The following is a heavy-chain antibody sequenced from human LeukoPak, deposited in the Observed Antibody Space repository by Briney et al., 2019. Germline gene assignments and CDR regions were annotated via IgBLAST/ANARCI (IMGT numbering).Heavy chain of an antibody. Sequence: PGGSLRLSCAATGFTFDDYGMNWVRQDPGKGLEWVSGTNWNGGSTGYADSVKGRFTSSRDNAKNSLYLQMNSLRAEDTALYYCARDLPQIEYWGQGTLVTVSS. CDR1: GFTFDDYG. CDR3: ARDLPQIEY. V-gene: IGHV3-20*04. J-gene: IGHJ4*02. CDR2: TNWNGGST. D-gene: IGHD3-22*01.